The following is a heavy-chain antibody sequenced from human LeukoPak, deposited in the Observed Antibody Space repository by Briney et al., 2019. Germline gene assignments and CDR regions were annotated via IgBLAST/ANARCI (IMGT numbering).Heavy chain of an antibody. CDR2: INHSGST. CDR1: GGSFSGYY. V-gene: IGHV4-34*01. D-gene: IGHD4-17*01. J-gene: IGHJ4*02. Sequence: SETLSLTCAVYGGSFSGYYWSWIRQPPGKGLEWIGEINHSGSTNYNPSLKSRVTISVDTSKNQFSLKLSSVTAADTAVYYCARLRSPRRYGDYFFDYWGRGTLVTVSS. CDR3: ARLRSPRRYGDYFFDY.